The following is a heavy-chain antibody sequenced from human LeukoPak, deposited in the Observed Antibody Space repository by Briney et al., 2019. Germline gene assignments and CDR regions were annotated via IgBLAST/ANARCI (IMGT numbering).Heavy chain of an antibody. CDR3: ARDLGVGITGTTFDY. CDR1: GYTFTSYG. V-gene: IGHV1-18*01. CDR2: ISAYNGNT. D-gene: IGHD1-7*01. J-gene: IGHJ4*02. Sequence: ASVKVSCKASGYTFTSYGISRVRQAPGQGLEGMGWISAYNGNTNYAQKLQGRVTMTTDTSTSTAYMELRSLRADDTAVYYCARDLGVGITGTTFDYWGQGTLVTVSS.